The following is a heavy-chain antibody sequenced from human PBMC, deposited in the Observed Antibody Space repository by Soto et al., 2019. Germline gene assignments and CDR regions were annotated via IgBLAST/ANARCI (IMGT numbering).Heavy chain of an antibody. J-gene: IGHJ5*02. Sequence: QVQLQESGPGLVKPSQTLSLTCTVSGGSISSGGYYWSWIRQHPGKGLEWIGYIYYSGSTYYNPSLKSRVTISVDTSKTQFSLKLSSVTAADTAVYYCARGGPGSGSYYGMSSWGQGTLVTVSS. CDR2: IYYSGST. CDR3: ARGGPGSGSYYGMSS. D-gene: IGHD3-10*01. V-gene: IGHV4-31*03. CDR1: GGSISSGGYY.